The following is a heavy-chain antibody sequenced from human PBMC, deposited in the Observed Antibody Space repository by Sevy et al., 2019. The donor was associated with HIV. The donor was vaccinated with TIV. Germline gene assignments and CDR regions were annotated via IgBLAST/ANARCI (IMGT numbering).Heavy chain of an antibody. D-gene: IGHD3-10*01. J-gene: IGHJ6*02. V-gene: IGHV4-30-4*01. CDR2: IYYSGVT. CDR1: VGSISSGDYY. Sequence: SETLSLTCTVSVGSISSGDYYWSWIRQPPGKGLEWLGYIYYSGVTYYNPSLKSRVTISVDTSKNQFSLKVSSVTAADTAVYYCARPLRGFYYGMDVWGQGTTVTVSS. CDR3: ARPLRGFYYGMDV.